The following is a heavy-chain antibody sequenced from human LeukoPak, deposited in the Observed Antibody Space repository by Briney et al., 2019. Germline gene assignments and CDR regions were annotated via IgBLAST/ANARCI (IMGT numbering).Heavy chain of an antibody. CDR3: AKEKKSGVWPLDY. D-gene: IGHD2-21*02. J-gene: IGHJ4*02. CDR2: IGHGGSHR. CDR1: GFTLRSYA. V-gene: IGHV3-23*01. Sequence: GAPRVSRADSGFTLRSYAMSWVRAAPQKRRGRVSVIGHGGSHRYNADAVKGRFTFSRDESKSTLFLQMSILRADDTALDYCAKEKKSGVWPLDYWGQGALVIVSS.